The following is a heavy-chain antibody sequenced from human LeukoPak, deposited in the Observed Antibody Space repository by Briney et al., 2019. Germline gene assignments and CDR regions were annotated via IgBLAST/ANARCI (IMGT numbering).Heavy chain of an antibody. CDR2: IKQDGSQR. J-gene: IGHJ4*02. D-gene: IGHD6-6*01. CDR1: GFTFSSFA. V-gene: IGHV3-7*01. CDR3: ARRGGSSSRRSPIDY. Sequence: GGSLRLSCAASGFTFSSFAMTWVRQAPGKGPEWVANIKQDGSQRYYVDSVRGRFTISRDNAKNSLFLQMNGLRAEDTAVYYCARRGGSSSRRSPIDYWGQGTLVTVSS.